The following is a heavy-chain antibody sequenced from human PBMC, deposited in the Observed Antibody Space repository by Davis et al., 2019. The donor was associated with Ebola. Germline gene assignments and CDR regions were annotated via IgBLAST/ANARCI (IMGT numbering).Heavy chain of an antibody. V-gene: IGHV3-48*04. J-gene: IGHJ4*02. CDR1: GFTFSTYS. CDR3: ARDLYSSSSFPFDY. D-gene: IGHD6-6*01. Sequence: GESLKISCAASGFTFSTYSMNWVRQAPGKGLEWVSYISSSSSTIYYADSVKGRFTISRDNAKNSLYLQMNSLRAEDTAVYYCARDLYSSSSFPFDYWGQGTLVTVSS. CDR2: ISSSSSTI.